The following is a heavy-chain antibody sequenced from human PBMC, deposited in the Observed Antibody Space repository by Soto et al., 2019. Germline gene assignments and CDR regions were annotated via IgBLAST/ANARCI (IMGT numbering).Heavy chain of an antibody. D-gene: IGHD2-15*01. Sequence: EVQLLESGGGLVQPGGSLRLSCAPSGFTFSSYAMSWVRQAPGKGLEWVSAISGSGDNTYYADSVKGRFTIARDNSKNTLYLQMNSLRAEDTALYYCAKDVGPGGGSCFRDWGQGTLVTVSS. CDR3: AKDVGPGGGSCFRD. CDR2: ISGSGDNT. CDR1: GFTFSSYA. J-gene: IGHJ4*02. V-gene: IGHV3-23*01.